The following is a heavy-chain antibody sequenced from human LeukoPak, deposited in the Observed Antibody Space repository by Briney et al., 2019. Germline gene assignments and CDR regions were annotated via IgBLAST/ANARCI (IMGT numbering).Heavy chain of an antibody. J-gene: IGHJ4*02. V-gene: IGHV3-48*03. Sequence: GGSLRLSCAASGFTFSSYEMNWVRQAPGKGLEWVSYISSSDSTIYYADSVKGRFTISRDNAKNSLYLQMNSLRAEDTAVYYCARWSSGHFDYWGQGTLVTVSS. CDR2: ISSSDSTI. D-gene: IGHD3-10*01. CDR1: GFTFSSYE. CDR3: ARWSSGHFDY.